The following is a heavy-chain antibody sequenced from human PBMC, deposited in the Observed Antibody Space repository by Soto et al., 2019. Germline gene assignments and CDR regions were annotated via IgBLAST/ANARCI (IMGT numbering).Heavy chain of an antibody. CDR3: ARAHGWWFFVS. J-gene: IGHJ4*02. D-gene: IGHD2-15*01. CDR1: GGSISSGDYY. CDR2: INYSGST. Sequence: TLSLTCTVSGGSISSGDYYWSWIRQPPGKGLKWIGYINYSGSTYYNPSVKSRVTISVDTAKNPLYLKMNCVSAEDTAVYYCARAHGWWFFVSWGQGTLVTVSS. V-gene: IGHV4-30-4*01.